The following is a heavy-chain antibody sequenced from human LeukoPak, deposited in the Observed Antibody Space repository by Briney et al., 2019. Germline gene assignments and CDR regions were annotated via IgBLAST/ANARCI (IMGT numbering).Heavy chain of an antibody. D-gene: IGHD6-13*01. CDR2: VIWNGGST. V-gene: IGHV3-20*04. Sequence: GGSLRLSCAASGFTFDDYGMTWVRQAPGKGLEWVSGVIWNGGSTDYADSVKGRFTISRDNTKNSLYPQMNRLRAEDTALYFCARVAAATGPDYWGQGTLVTVSS. CDR3: ARVAAATGPDY. J-gene: IGHJ4*02. CDR1: GFTFDDYG.